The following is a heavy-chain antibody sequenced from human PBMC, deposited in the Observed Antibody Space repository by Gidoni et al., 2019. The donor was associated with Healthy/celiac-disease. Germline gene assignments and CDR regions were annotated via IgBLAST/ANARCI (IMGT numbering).Heavy chain of an antibody. CDR3: ARGLDYYGSGSYPHFDY. Sequence: EVQLVQSGAEVKTPGASLKISCKGSGYSFTSYWIGWVRQMPGKGLEWMGIIYPGDSDTRYSPSFQGQVTISADKSISTAYLQWSSLKASDTAMYYCARGLDYYGSGSYPHFDYWGQGTLVTVSS. CDR1: GYSFTSYW. CDR2: IYPGDSDT. V-gene: IGHV5-51*03. J-gene: IGHJ4*02. D-gene: IGHD3-10*01.